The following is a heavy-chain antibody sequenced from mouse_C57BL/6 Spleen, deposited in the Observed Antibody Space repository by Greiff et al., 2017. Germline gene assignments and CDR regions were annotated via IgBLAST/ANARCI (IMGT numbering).Heavy chain of an antibody. J-gene: IGHJ2*01. CDR2: IYPGGGYT. Sequence: QVQLQQSGAELVRPGTSVKMSCKASGYTFTNYWIGWAKQRPGHGLEWIGNIYPGGGYTNYNEKFKGKATLTADKSTSTAYMQFSSLTSEDSAIYYVARRDTTVVEYCDYWGQGTTLTASS. CDR1: GYTFTNYW. D-gene: IGHD1-1*01. V-gene: IGHV1-63*01. CDR3: ARRDTTVVEYCDY.